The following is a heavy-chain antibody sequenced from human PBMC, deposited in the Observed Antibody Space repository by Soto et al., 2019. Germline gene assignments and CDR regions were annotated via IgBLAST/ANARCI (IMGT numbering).Heavy chain of an antibody. Sequence: SETLSLTCTVSGGSISSYYWSWLRQPPGKGLEWIGYIYYSENTYYNPSLKSRVTISVDTSKNQFSLKLSSVTAADTAVYYCAGSGYYHNSGMDVWGQGTTVTVSS. D-gene: IGHD3-22*01. CDR2: IYYSENT. V-gene: IGHV4-59*03. CDR1: GGSISSYY. J-gene: IGHJ6*02. CDR3: AGSGYYHNSGMDV.